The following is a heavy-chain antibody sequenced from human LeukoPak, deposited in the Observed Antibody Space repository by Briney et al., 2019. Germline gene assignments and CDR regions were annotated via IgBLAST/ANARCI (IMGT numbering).Heavy chain of an antibody. CDR1: GFTFSSYA. CDR2: ISGSGGST. CDR3: AKSSPSGYYYFDY. V-gene: IGHV3-23*01. Sequence: GGSLTLSCAASGFTFSSYAMSWVRQAPGKGLEWVSAISGSGGSTYYADSVKGRFTISRDNSKNTLYLQMNSLGAEDTAVYYCAKSSPSGYYYFDYWGQGTLVTVSS. J-gene: IGHJ4*02. D-gene: IGHD3-22*01.